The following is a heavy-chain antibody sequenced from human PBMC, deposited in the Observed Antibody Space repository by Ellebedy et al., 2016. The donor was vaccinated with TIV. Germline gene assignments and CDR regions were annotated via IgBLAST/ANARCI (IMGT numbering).Heavy chain of an antibody. D-gene: IGHD6-19*01. J-gene: IGHJ4*02. Sequence: SETLSLTCTVSGGSISSSSYYWGWIRQPPGKGLEWIGSIYYSGSTYYNPSLKSRVTISVDTSKNKFSLKLSSVTAADTAVYYCASLAVAPDFYFDYWGQGTLVTVSS. CDR1: GGSISSSSYY. V-gene: IGHV4-39*01. CDR2: IYYSGST. CDR3: ASLAVAPDFYFDY.